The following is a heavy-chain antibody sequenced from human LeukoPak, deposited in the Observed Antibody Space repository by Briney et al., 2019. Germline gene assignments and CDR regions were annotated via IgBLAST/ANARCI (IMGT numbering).Heavy chain of an antibody. CDR3: AGAVAGTDY. CDR1: GGSISSGSYY. V-gene: IGHV4-61*02. Sequence: SQTLSLTCTVSGGSISSGSYYWSWIRQPAGKGLEWIGRIYTSGSTNYNPSLKSRVTISVDTSKNQFSLKLSSVTAADTAVYYCAGAVAGTDYWGQGTLVTVSS. J-gene: IGHJ4*02. D-gene: IGHD6-19*01. CDR2: IYTSGST.